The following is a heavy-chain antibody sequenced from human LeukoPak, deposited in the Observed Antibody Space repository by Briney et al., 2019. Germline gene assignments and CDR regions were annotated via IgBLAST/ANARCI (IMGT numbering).Heavy chain of an antibody. CDR2: IYYSGST. Sequence: SETLSLTCTVSGGSISRYYWSWVRQPPGKGLEGIGDIYYSGSTNYNPSLTSRVTISVDTSKNQFSLKLSSVTAADTAVYYCAREDGDGYNSGYYYGMDVWGQGTTVTVSS. V-gene: IGHV4-59*01. CDR1: GGSISRYY. J-gene: IGHJ6*02. D-gene: IGHD5-24*01. CDR3: AREDGDGYNSGYYYGMDV.